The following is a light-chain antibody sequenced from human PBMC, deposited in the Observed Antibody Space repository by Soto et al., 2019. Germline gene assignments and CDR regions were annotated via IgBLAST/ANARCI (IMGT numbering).Light chain of an antibody. Sequence: EIVLTQSPATLSSFPGDRGTLSCSASQYINTRLAWYQHRPGQAPRLLIYQTSIRAAGIPARFSASGSGTDFTLTISDVQPEDFALYYCHQRQSWPRTFGQGTKVDIK. J-gene: IGKJ1*01. CDR2: QTS. CDR1: QYINTR. CDR3: HQRQSWPRT. V-gene: IGKV3-11*01.